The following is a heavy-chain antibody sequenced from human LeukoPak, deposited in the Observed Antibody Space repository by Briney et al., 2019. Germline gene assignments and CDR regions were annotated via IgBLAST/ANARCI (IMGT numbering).Heavy chain of an antibody. CDR1: GGSISSYY. CDR2: IYYTGST. CDR3: ATGRAYSSVDY. Sequence: SETLSLTCTVSGGSISSYYWSWIRHPPGKGLEWIGCIYYTGSTNYNPSLKSRVTISVGTSKNQFSLKLSSVTAADTAVYYCATGRAYSSVDYWGQGTLVTVSS. D-gene: IGHD6-19*01. V-gene: IGHV4-59*01. J-gene: IGHJ4*02.